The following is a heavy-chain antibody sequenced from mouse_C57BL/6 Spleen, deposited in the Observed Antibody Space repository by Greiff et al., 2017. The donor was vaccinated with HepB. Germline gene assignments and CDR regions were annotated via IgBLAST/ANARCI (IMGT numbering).Heavy chain of an antibody. CDR1: GYTFTGYW. CDR2: ILPGSGST. D-gene: IGHD2-4*01. V-gene: IGHV1-9*01. CDR3: AKSLYDYDWRRFDY. Sequence: VMLVESGAELMKPGASVKLSCKATGYTFTGYWIEWVKQRPGHGLEWIGEILPGSGSTNYNEKFKGKATFTADTSSNTAYMQLSSLTTEDSAIYYCAKSLYDYDWRRFDYWGQGTTLTVSS. J-gene: IGHJ2*01.